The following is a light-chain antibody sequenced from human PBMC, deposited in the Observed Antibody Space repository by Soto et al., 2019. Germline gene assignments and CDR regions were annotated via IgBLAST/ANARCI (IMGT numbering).Light chain of an antibody. J-gene: IGLJ1*01. CDR1: RRDVSGSNY. CDR3: SSYTSINSLEV. Sequence: QSVLIQLASVSGSPGRSITISSTGTRRDVSGSNYASYYQHHPHIALKLLTYKVNYRPSGVSSSFSGSKSGNTASLTISALQSEDEADYYCSSYTSINSLEVFRGGTKLTVL. CDR2: KVN. V-gene: IGLV2-14*01.